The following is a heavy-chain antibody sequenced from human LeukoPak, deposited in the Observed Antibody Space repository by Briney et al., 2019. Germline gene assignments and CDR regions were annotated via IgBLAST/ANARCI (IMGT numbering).Heavy chain of an antibody. V-gene: IGHV3-11*01. CDR2: ISSSGSTI. D-gene: IGHD3-22*01. CDR3: ARISITMIVVVIPEFDY. Sequence: GGSQRLSCAASGFTFSDYYMSWIRQAPGKGLEWVSYISSSGSTIYYADSVKGRFTISRDNAKNSLYLQMNSLRAEDTAVYYCARISITMIVVVIPEFDYWGQGTLVTVSS. CDR1: GFTFSDYY. J-gene: IGHJ4*02.